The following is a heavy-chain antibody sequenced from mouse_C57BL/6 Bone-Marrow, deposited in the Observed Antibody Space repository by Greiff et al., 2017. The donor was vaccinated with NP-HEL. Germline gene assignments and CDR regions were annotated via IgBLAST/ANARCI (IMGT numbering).Heavy chain of an antibody. CDR1: GYTFTDYY. CDR3: AWLLRRDYFDY. J-gene: IGHJ2*01. V-gene: IGHV1-19*01. Sequence: EVQLQQSGPVLVKPGASVKMSCKASGYTFTDYYMNWVKQSHGKSLEWIGVINPYNGGTSYNQKFKGKATLTVDKSSSTAYMELNSLTSEDSAVYYCAWLLRRDYFDYWGQGTTLTVSS. CDR2: INPYNGGT. D-gene: IGHD2-3*01.